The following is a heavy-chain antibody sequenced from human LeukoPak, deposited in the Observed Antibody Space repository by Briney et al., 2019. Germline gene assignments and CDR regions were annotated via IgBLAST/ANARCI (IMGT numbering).Heavy chain of an antibody. CDR2: ISWNSGSI. J-gene: IGHJ5*02. D-gene: IGHD2-2*01. V-gene: IGHV3-9*01. CDR3: AKDMGYCSSTSCSSWFDP. CDR1: GFTFDDYA. Sequence: GGSLRLSCAASGFTFDDYAVHWVRQAPGKGLEWVSGISWNSGSIGYADSVKGRFTISRDNAKNSLYLQMNSLRAEDTALYYCAKDMGYCSSTSCSSWFDPWGQGTLVTVSS.